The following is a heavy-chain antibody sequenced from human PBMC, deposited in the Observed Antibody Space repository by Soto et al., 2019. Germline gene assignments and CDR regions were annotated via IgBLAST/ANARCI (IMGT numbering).Heavy chain of an antibody. Sequence: GASVKVSCKASGYTFTSYGISWVRQAPGQGLEWMGWISAYNGNTNYAQKLQGRVTMTTDTSTSTAYMELRSLRSDDTAVYYCARDGELRFLEWLSPFDYWGQGTLVTVSS. D-gene: IGHD3-3*01. V-gene: IGHV1-18*04. CDR3: ARDGELRFLEWLSPFDY. J-gene: IGHJ4*02. CDR2: ISAYNGNT. CDR1: GYTFTSYG.